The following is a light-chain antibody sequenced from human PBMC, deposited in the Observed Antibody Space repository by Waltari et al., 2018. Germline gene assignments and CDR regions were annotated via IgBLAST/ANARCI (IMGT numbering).Light chain of an antibody. Sequence: QSVLTQPPSASGTPGQRATISCSGSSSNIGTNRVNWYQQLPGTAPKPLIYANDQRPSGVPDRFSGSKSGSSASLAISGLQSEDEADYYCAVWDDSLDGVVFGGGTKLTVL. CDR1: SSNIGTNR. J-gene: IGLJ2*01. CDR3: AVWDDSLDGVV. CDR2: AND. V-gene: IGLV1-44*01.